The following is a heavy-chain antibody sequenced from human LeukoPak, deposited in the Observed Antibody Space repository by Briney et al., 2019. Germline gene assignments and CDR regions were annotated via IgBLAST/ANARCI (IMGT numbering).Heavy chain of an antibody. D-gene: IGHD3/OR15-3a*01. V-gene: IGHV3-23*01. CDR2: VSDSGATT. CDR3: ARAFRPASDPHDFYDF. Sequence: GGSLRLSCVTSGFTFRSYSMNWVRQAPGKGLEWVSIVSDSGATTFYADSVKGRFTISRDNSKNTMYLQMGSLRPEDMGVYYCARAFRPASDPHDFYDFWGRGTTVTVSS. J-gene: IGHJ3*01. CDR1: GFTFRSYS.